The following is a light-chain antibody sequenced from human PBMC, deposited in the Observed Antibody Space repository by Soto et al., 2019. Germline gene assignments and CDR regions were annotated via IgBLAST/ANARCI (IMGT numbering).Light chain of an antibody. Sequence: EIVLTQSPGTLSLSPGERATLSCRASQSVSSSYLAWYQQKPGQAPRRLIYGASSRATGIPDRFSGSGSGTDFPLTISRLEPEGLAVYYCQQYGSSPWTFGHGTKVEI. CDR3: QQYGSSPWT. CDR1: QSVSSSY. J-gene: IGKJ1*01. CDR2: GAS. V-gene: IGKV3-20*01.